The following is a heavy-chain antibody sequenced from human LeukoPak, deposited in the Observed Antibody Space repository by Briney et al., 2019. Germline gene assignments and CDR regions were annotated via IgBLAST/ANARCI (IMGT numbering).Heavy chain of an antibody. V-gene: IGHV3-73*01. CDR1: GFSFSGSA. CDR3: IRQNGDSSGRWFDP. J-gene: IGHJ5*02. CDR2: IRGKSNNYAT. Sequence: GGSLRLSCAASGFSFSGSALHWVRQASGKGLEWVGRIRGKSNNYATADAASLKGRFTISRDDSKNTAYLQMNSLKTEDTAVYYCIRQNGDSSGRWFDPWGQGTLVTVSS. D-gene: IGHD6-19*01.